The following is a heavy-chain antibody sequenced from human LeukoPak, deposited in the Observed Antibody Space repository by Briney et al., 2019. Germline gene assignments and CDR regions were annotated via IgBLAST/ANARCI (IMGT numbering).Heavy chain of an antibody. Sequence: GGSLRLSCTASGFIFSGSWMAWIRQAPGKGLEWVAIIKKDGSEKYYVDSMKGRFAISRDNAKNSLFLQMNSLRAEDTAIYYCTTDTWYSAGHWGQGTLVTVSS. CDR3: TTDTWYSAGH. CDR1: GFIFSGSW. D-gene: IGHD2-15*01. V-gene: IGHV3-7*03. CDR2: IKKDGSEK. J-gene: IGHJ4*02.